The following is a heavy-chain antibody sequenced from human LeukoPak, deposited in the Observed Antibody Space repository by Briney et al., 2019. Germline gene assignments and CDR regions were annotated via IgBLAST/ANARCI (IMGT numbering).Heavy chain of an antibody. V-gene: IGHV4-61*02. Sequence: SQTPSLTCTVSGNSISSGDNYWRWIRQPARKGLEWIGRIYTSGSTNYNPSLKSRVTISGDTSKNQFSLRLSSVTAADTAVYYCARASYSYDINGWVPFDYWGQGTLVTVSS. D-gene: IGHD3-22*01. CDR3: ARASYSYDINGWVPFDY. CDR1: GNSISSGDNY. CDR2: IYTSGST. J-gene: IGHJ4*02.